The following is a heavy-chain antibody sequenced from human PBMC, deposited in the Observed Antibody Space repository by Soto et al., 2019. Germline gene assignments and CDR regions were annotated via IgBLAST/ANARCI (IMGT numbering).Heavy chain of an antibody. CDR1: GGSISSSSYY. CDR3: ASAFDYSGGSYGY. Sequence: TSETLSLTCTVSGGSISSSSYYWGWIRQPPGKGLEWIGSIYYSGSTYYNPSLKSRVTISVDTSKNQFSLKLSSVTAADTAVYYCASAFDYSGGSYGYWGQGTLVTVSS. V-gene: IGHV4-39*01. J-gene: IGHJ4*02. D-gene: IGHD4-4*01. CDR2: IYYSGST.